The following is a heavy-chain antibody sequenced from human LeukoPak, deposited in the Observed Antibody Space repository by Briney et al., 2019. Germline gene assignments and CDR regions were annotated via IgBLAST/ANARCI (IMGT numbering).Heavy chain of an antibody. D-gene: IGHD3-10*01. V-gene: IGHV1-18*01. J-gene: IGHJ4*02. CDR1: GYTFTSYG. CDR2: ISAYNGNT. Sequence: ASVKVSCKASGYTFTSYGISWVRQAPGQGLEWMGWISAYNGNTNYAQKLQGRVTMTTDTSTSTAYMELRSLRSDDTAVYYCARDEWSITMVWGVISLFDYWGQGTLVTVSS. CDR3: ARDEWSITMVWGVISLFDY.